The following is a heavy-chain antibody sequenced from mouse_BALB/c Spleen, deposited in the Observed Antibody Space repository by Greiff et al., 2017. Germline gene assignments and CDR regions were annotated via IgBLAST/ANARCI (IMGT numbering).Heavy chain of an antibody. D-gene: IGHD1-1*01. CDR2: IWAGGST. Sequence: VKLMESGPGLVAPSQSLSITCTVSGFSLTSYGVHWVRQPPGKGLEWLGGIWAGGSTNYNSALMSRLGISKDNSKSQVFLIMNSLQTDDTAMYYCARGGGSSLMDYWGQGTSVTVSS. CDR3: ARGGGSSLMDY. J-gene: IGHJ4*01. V-gene: IGHV2-9*02. CDR1: GFSLTSYG.